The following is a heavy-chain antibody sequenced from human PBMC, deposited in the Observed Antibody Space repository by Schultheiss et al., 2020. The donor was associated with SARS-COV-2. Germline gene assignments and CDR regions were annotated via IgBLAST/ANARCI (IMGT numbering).Heavy chain of an antibody. CDR1: GFTFSSYG. D-gene: IGHD2-2*01. CDR3: AKAQYCSTTSCPLGYYSYMDV. J-gene: IGHJ6*03. CDR2: ISYDGSNK. Sequence: GGSLRLSCAASGFTFSSYGMYWVRQAPGKGLEWVAVISYDGSNKYYADSVKGRFTISRDNAKNSLYLQMNSLRAEDTAVYYCAKAQYCSTTSCPLGYYSYMDVWGKGTTVTVSS. V-gene: IGHV3-30*12.